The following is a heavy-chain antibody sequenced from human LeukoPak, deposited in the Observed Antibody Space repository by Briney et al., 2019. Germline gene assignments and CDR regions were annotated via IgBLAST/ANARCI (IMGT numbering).Heavy chain of an antibody. V-gene: IGHV4-39*07. Sequence: SETLSLTCTVSSGSISSSSYYWGWIRQPPGKGLEWIGSIYYSGSTYYNPSLKSRVSISVDTSKNQFSLKLTSVTDADTAVYYCAIAPEYGLYYFDYWGQGTLVTVSS. D-gene: IGHD1-14*01. CDR2: IYYSGST. CDR3: AIAPEYGLYYFDY. J-gene: IGHJ4*02. CDR1: SGSISSSSYY.